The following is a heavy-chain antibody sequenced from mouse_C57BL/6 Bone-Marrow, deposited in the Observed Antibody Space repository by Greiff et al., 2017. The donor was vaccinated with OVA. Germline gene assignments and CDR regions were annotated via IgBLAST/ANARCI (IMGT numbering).Heavy chain of an antibody. J-gene: IGHJ1*03. D-gene: IGHD2-4*01. V-gene: IGHV5-9*01. CDR3: ARPLIYYDYDWYFDV. CDR1: GFTFSSYT. Sequence: EVQLVESGGGLVKPGGSLKLSCAASGFTFSSYTMSWVRQTPEKRLEWVATISGGGGNTYYPDSVKGRFTISRDNAKNALYLQMSSLRSEDTALYYCARPLIYYDYDWYFDVWGTGTTVTVSS. CDR2: ISGGGGNT.